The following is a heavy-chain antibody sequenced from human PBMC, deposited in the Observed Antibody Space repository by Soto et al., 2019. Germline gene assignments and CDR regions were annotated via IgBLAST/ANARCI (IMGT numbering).Heavy chain of an antibody. J-gene: IGHJ4*02. V-gene: IGHV3-21*01. Sequence: EVQLVESGGGLVKPGESLRLSCAASGFTFRTYSMNWVRQAPGKGLEWVSLISSSSSYIYYADSLKGRFTISRDNAKNSLYLEMNNLRAEDTAVYYCARFVSATAINAHWGQGTLVTVSS. CDR2: ISSSSSYI. CDR3: ARFVSATAINAH. CDR1: GFTFRTYS. D-gene: IGHD2-21*02.